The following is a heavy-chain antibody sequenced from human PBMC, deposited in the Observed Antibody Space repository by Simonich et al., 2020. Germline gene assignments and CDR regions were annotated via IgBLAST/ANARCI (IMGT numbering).Heavy chain of an antibody. J-gene: IGHJ3*02. CDR1: GYTFTGYY. D-gene: IGHD2-2*01. CDR2: INPNSGGT. CDR3: ARDTFLGYCSSTSCYDAFDI. V-gene: IGHV1-2*06. Sequence: QVQLVQSGAEVKKPGASVKVSCKASGYTFTGYYMHWVRQAPGQGLEWKGRINPNSGGTNYAQKVQGRVTMTRDTSISTAYMELSRLRSDDTAVYYCARDTFLGYCSSTSCYDAFDIWGQGTMVTVSS.